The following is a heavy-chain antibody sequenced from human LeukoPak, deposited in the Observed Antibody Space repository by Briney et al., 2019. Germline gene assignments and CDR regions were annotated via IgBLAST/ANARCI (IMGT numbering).Heavy chain of an antibody. CDR3: AKGKVYYDSSEHFDY. D-gene: IGHD3-22*01. CDR1: GFTFDDYA. Sequence: GRSLRLSCAASGFTFDDYAMHWVRQAQGKGLEWVSGISWNSGSIGYADSVKGRFTISRDNAKNSLYLQMNSLRAEDTALYYCAKGKVYYDSSEHFDYWGQGTLVTVSS. J-gene: IGHJ4*02. CDR2: ISWNSGSI. V-gene: IGHV3-9*01.